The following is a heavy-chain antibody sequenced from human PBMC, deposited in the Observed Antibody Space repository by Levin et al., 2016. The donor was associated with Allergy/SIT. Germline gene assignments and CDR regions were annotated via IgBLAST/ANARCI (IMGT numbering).Heavy chain of an antibody. CDR2: INADNGHT. V-gene: IGHV1-3*01. Sequence: ASVKVSCKASGYTFISYALHWVRQAPGQRLEWMGWINADNGHTKYSQKFQGRVTITRDTSATTAYMELSSLRSEDTAVYYCARTAVAAWVPMAEYFQHWGQGTLVTVSS. CDR1: GYTFISYA. CDR3: ARTAVAAWVPMAEYFQH. J-gene: IGHJ1*01. D-gene: IGHD6-19*01.